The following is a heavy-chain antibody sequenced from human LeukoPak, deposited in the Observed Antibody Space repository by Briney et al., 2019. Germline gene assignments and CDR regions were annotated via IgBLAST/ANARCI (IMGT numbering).Heavy chain of an antibody. Sequence: SETLSLTCTVSGGSINSRSDYWGWIRQPPGKGLEWIGSIYYSGSTHYNPSLKSRVTMSIDTSKNQFSLRLSSVTAADTAVYYCARRPGEYGGNDFDYWGQGALVTVSS. J-gene: IGHJ4*02. V-gene: IGHV4-39*01. D-gene: IGHD4/OR15-4a*01. CDR3: ARRPGEYGGNDFDY. CDR1: GGSINSRSDY. CDR2: IYYSGST.